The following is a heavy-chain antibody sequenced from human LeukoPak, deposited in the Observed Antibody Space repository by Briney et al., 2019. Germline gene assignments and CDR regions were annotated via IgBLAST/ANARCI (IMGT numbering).Heavy chain of an antibody. D-gene: IGHD4-23*01. CDR2: IYHSGST. Sequence: SETLSLTCTVSGGSISSYYWSWIRQPPGKGLEWIGYIYHSGSTSYNPSLKSRVTISVDTSQNQFSLKLSSVTAADTAVYYCAREDYGGERYWGQGTLVTVSS. J-gene: IGHJ4*02. CDR3: AREDYGGERY. CDR1: GGSISSYY. V-gene: IGHV4-59*01.